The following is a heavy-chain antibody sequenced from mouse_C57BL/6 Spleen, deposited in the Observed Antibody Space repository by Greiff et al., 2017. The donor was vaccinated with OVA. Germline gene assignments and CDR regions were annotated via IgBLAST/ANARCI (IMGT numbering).Heavy chain of an antibody. CDR3: AIGNYGNYVGAMDY. J-gene: IGHJ4*01. Sequence: QVQLQQPGAELVKPGASVKVSCKASGYTFTSYWMHWVKQRPGQGLEWIGRLHPSDSDTNYNQKFKGKATLTVDKSSSTAYMQLSSLTSEDSAVYYCAIGNYGNYVGAMDYWGQGTSVTVSS. CDR2: LHPSDSDT. CDR1: GYTFTSYW. V-gene: IGHV1-74*01. D-gene: IGHD2-1*01.